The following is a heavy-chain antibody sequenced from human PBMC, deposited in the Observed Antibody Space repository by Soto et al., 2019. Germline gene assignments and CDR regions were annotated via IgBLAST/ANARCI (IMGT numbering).Heavy chain of an antibody. Sequence: SCIRQAPGKGLEWVSYITSSGSTIYYADSVRGRFTISRDNAKNSLYLQMNSLRAEDTAVYYCASPRYSSSSGDYWGQGTLVTVSS. J-gene: IGHJ4*02. CDR2: ITSSGSTI. CDR3: ASPRYSSSSGDY. D-gene: IGHD6-6*01. V-gene: IGHV3-11*01.